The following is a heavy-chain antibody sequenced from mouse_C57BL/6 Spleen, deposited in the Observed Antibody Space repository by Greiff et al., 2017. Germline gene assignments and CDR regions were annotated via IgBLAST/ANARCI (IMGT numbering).Heavy chain of an antibody. CDR3: ARIFITTVVAKPAYGYFDV. J-gene: IGHJ1*03. CDR1: GFSLTSYA. V-gene: IGHV2-9-1*01. CDR2: IWTGGGT. Sequence: VQLKESGPGLVAPSQSLSITCTVSGFSLTSYAISWVRQPPGKGLEWLGVIWTGGGTNYNSALKSRLSLSKDNSKSQVFLKMNSLQTDDTARYYCARIFITTVVAKPAYGYFDVWGTGTTVTVSS. D-gene: IGHD1-1*01.